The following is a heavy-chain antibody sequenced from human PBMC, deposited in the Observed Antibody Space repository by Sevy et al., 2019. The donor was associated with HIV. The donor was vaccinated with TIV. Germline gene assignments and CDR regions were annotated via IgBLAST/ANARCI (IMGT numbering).Heavy chain of an antibody. CDR3: ARLRSAGYDFWSGFKDYHGMDV. J-gene: IGHJ6*02. D-gene: IGHD3-3*01. CDR1: GGSMSSYH. V-gene: IGHV4-59*12. Sequence: SETLSLTCTVSGGSMSSYHWSWMRQSPEKGLEWIGHINNSGSTNYNPSLKSRVTISIDTSKNQFSLNLSSVTAADTAVYYCARLRSAGYDFWSGFKDYHGMDVWGQGTTVTVSS. CDR2: INNSGST.